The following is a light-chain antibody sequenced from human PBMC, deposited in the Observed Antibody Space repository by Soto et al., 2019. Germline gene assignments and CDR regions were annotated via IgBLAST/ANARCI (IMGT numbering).Light chain of an antibody. CDR3: QQYCSSPPYT. CDR2: GAS. Sequence: EIVLTQSPATLSLSPGERATLSCRASQSVSSSYVAWYQKKPGQAPRLLIYGASSRATGIPDRFSGSGSWTDFTLTIIRLEPEEFAVYYCQQYCSSPPYTFGQGTRLEIK. CDR1: QSVSSSY. J-gene: IGKJ5*01. V-gene: IGKV3-20*01.